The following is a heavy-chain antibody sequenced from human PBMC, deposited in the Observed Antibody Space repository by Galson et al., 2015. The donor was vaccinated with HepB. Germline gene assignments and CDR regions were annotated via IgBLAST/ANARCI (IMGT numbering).Heavy chain of an antibody. D-gene: IGHD4-11*01. CDR1: GGSISSYY. CDR3: ARDRMTTVSNGFDY. Sequence: ETLSLTCTVSGGSISSYYWSWIRQPPGKGLEWIGYIYYSGSTNYNPSLKSRVTISVGTSKNQFSLKLSSVTAADTAVYYCARDRMTTVSNGFDYWGQGTLVTVSS. V-gene: IGHV4-59*01. J-gene: IGHJ4*02. CDR2: IYYSGST.